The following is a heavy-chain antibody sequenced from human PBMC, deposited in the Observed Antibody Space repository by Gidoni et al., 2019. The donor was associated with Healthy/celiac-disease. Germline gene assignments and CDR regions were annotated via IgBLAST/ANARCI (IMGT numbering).Heavy chain of an antibody. CDR2: MSSNGGST. CDR3: VKVKGDILTGYYFDY. J-gene: IGHJ4*02. Sequence: EVQLVESGGGLVQPGGSLRLSCSASGFTFSSYAMHWVRQAPGKGLEYVSAMSSNGGSTYYADSVKGRFTISRDNSKNTLYLQMSSLRAEDTAVYYCVKVKGDILTGYYFDYWGQGTLVTVSS. CDR1: GFTFSSYA. V-gene: IGHV3-64D*06. D-gene: IGHD3-9*01.